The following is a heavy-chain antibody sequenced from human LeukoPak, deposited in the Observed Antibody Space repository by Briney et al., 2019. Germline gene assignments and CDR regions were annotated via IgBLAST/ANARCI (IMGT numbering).Heavy chain of an antibody. CDR3: ARAKLYYYGSGSVDY. J-gene: IGHJ4*02. CDR2: INHSGST. D-gene: IGHD3-10*01. V-gene: IGHV4-34*01. Sequence: SETLSLTCAVYGGSFSGYYWSWIRQPPGKGLEWIGEINHSGSTNYNPSLKSRVTISVDTSKNQFSLKLSSVTAADTAVYYCARAKLYYYGSGSVDYWGQGTLVTVSS. CDR1: GGSFSGYY.